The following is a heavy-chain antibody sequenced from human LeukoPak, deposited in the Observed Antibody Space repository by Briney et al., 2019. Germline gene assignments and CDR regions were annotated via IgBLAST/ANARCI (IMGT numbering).Heavy chain of an antibody. J-gene: IGHJ4*02. CDR2: IKYDGSGK. CDR1: GFTLSSYW. D-gene: IGHD1-26*01. V-gene: IGHV3-7*01. CDR3: ARDLFSGSYQEDF. Sequence: GGSLRLSCAASGFTLSSYWMSWARQAPGKGLEWVANIKYDGSGKYYADSVKGRFTISRDDAKNSLYLEMNRLRVEDTAVYYCARDLFSGSYQEDFWGQGTLVTVSS.